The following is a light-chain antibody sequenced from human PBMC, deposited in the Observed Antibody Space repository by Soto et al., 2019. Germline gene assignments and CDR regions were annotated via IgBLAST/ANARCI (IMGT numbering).Light chain of an antibody. V-gene: IGLV2-14*01. CDR2: EVT. Sequence: QSALTQTASVSGSPGQSITISCTGISSDVGAYNYVSWYQHHPGKAPKLIIYEVTNRPSGVSNRFSGSKSGNTASLTISGLQAEDEADYYCSSYTDKSTRDVVFGGGTKLTVL. CDR3: SSYTDKSTRDVV. CDR1: SSDVGAYNY. J-gene: IGLJ2*01.